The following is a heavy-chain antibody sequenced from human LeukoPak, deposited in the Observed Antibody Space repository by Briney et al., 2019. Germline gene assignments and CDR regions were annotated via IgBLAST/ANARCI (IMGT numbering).Heavy chain of an antibody. D-gene: IGHD2-15*01. Sequence: GGSLRLSCAASGFTFSSYSMNWVRQAPGKGLEWVSYISSSSSTIYHADSVKGRFTISRDNAKNSLYLQMNSLRAEDTAVYYCARGYCSGGSCYRYFDYWGQGTLVTVSS. CDR2: ISSSSSTI. J-gene: IGHJ4*02. V-gene: IGHV3-48*01. CDR3: ARGYCSGGSCYRYFDY. CDR1: GFTFSSYS.